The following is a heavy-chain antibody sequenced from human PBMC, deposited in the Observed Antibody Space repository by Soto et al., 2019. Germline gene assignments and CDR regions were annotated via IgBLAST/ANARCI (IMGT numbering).Heavy chain of an antibody. Sequence: PWGSVSLSCAASGFTFSSYAMHGVRQAPGKGLEWVAVISYDGSNKYYADSVKGRFTISRDNAKNSLYLQMNSLRAEDTAVYYCARDSAGYDILTGYYSYWYFDLWGRGTLVTVSS. V-gene: IGHV3-30-3*01. D-gene: IGHD3-9*01. J-gene: IGHJ2*01. CDR1: GFTFSSYA. CDR3: ARDSAGYDILTGYYSYWYFDL. CDR2: ISYDGSNK.